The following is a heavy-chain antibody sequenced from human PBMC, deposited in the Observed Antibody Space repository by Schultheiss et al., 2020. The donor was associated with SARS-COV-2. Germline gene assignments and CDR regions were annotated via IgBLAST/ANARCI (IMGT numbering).Heavy chain of an antibody. V-gene: IGHV3-48*03. CDR3: ASRSLDYDFWSGNN. Sequence: GGSLRLSCAASGFSFRSYEMNWVRQAPGKGLEWVSYISGSGKTMYYADSVKGRFTISRDNAKNSLYLQMNSLRAEDTAVYYCASRSLDYDFWSGNNWGQGTLVTVSS. J-gene: IGHJ4*02. CDR2: ISGSGKTM. D-gene: IGHD3-3*01. CDR1: GFSFRSYE.